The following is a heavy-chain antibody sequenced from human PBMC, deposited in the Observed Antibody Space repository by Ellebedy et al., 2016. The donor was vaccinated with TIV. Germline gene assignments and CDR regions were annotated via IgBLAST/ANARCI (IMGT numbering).Heavy chain of an antibody. CDR2: INPNSGGT. CDR3: ARGMKLGLVWYYFDY. D-gene: IGHD3-16*01. Sequence: AASVKVSRKASGYTFTGYYMHWVRQAPGQGLEWMGWINPNSGGTNYAQKFQGWVTMTRDTSISTAYMELSRLKSDDTAVYYCARGMKLGLVWYYFDYWGQGSLVTVSS. J-gene: IGHJ4*02. CDR1: GYTFTGYY. V-gene: IGHV1-2*04.